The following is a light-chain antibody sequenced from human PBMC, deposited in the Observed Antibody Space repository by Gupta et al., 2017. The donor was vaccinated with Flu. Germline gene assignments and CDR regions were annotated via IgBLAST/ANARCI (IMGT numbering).Light chain of an antibody. CDR3: SSYIRGNTCV. CDR1: SSDVGGYDF. Sequence: SITISCTGTSSDVGGYDFVSWYQQHPGTAPILIIYGVTNRPSGVSSRFSGSESGTTASLIISGPQAEDESYYYFSSYIRGNTCVFGGGTKVAVL. CDR2: GVT. J-gene: IGLJ3*02. V-gene: IGLV2-14*01.